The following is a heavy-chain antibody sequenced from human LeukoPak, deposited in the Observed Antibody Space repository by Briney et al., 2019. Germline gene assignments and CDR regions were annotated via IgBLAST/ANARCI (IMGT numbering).Heavy chain of an antibody. V-gene: IGHV3-23*01. CDR1: GFTFSSYA. J-gene: IGHJ4*02. Sequence: QPGGSLRLSCAASGFTFSSYAMSWVRQAPGKGLEWVSAISGSGGSTYYADSVKGRLTISRDNSKNTLYLHMNSLRAEDTAVYYCAKDPATRAVWVTNYFDYWGQGTLVTVSS. CDR3: AKDPATRAVWVTNYFDY. CDR2: ISGSGGST. D-gene: IGHD1-26*01.